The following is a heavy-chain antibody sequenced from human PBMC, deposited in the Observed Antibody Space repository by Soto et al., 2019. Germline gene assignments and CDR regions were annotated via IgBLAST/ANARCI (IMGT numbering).Heavy chain of an antibody. V-gene: IGHV1-2*02. D-gene: IGHD2-21*02. CDR2: INPNSGHT. CDR3: AGQLAYWGGDCFTEPVDY. J-gene: IGHJ4*02. CDR1: GYTFTSYY. Sequence: QAQLVQSGAEVKKPGASVKVSCEASGYTFTSYYMHWVRQAPGQGLEWMGWINPNSGHTKYAQKLRGRVTMTRDTSITTAYMEVKMLTSDDTAVYYCAGQLAYWGGDCFTEPVDYWGQGTLVTVSS.